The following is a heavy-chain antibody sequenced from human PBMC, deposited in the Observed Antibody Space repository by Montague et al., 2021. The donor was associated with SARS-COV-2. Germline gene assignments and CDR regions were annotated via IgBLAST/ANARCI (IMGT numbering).Heavy chain of an antibody. V-gene: IGHV4-39*01. CDR1: GGSISSSSYY. D-gene: IGHD2-2*01. Sequence: SETLSLTCTVSGGSISSSSYYWGWIRQPPGKGLEWIGSIYYSGSTYYNPSLKSRVTISVDTSKNQFSLKLSSVTAADTAVYYCASGSSTSCSAGLHYWGQGTLVTVSS. CDR2: IYYSGST. J-gene: IGHJ4*02. CDR3: ASGSSTSCSAGLHY.